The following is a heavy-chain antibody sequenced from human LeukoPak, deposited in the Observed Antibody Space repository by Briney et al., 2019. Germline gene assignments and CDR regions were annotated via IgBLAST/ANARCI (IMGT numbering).Heavy chain of an antibody. CDR3: ARGGRHWYFDY. V-gene: IGHV4-59*01. CDR2: IYYSGST. Sequence: AETLSLTCTVSGGSISSYYWSWIRQPPGKGLEWIGYIYYSGSTNYNPSLKSRVTISVDTSKNQFSLKLSSVTAADTAVYYCARGGRHWYFDYWGQGTLVTVSS. J-gene: IGHJ4*02. CDR1: GGSISSYY.